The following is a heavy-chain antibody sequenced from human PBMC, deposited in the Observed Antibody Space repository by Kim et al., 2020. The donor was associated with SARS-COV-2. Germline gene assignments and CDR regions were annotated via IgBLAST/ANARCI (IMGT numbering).Heavy chain of an antibody. V-gene: IGHV1-18*01. J-gene: IGHJ6*02. Sequence: ASVKVSCKASGYTFTSYGISWVRQAPGQGLEWMGWISAYNGNTNYAQKLQGRVTMTTDTSTSTAYMELRSLRSDDTAVYYCAGQESSGWERVYYYYYGMDVWGQGATVTVSS. D-gene: IGHD6-19*01. CDR3: AGQESSGWERVYYYYYGMDV. CDR1: GYTFTSYG. CDR2: ISAYNGNT.